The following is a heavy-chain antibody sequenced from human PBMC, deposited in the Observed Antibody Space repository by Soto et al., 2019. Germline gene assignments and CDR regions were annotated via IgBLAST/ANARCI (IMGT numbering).Heavy chain of an antibody. V-gene: IGHV3-48*01. D-gene: IGHD1-1*01. CDR2: IGTSDTIM. CDR3: LRGRYKWDDLTHVDY. Sequence: EVQLVESGGGWVQRGGSLRLSCAASGFTLSTYSMNWVRQAPGKGLEWISFIGTSDTIMYYADSVKGRISISRDSAKNTRYMQMNGLRADDTAVYYGLRGRYKWDDLTHVDYWGQGSKVTLSS. CDR1: GFTLSTYS. J-gene: IGHJ4*02.